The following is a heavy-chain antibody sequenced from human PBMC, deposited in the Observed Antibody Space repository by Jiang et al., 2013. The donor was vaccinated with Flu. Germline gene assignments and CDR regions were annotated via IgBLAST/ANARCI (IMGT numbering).Heavy chain of an antibody. Sequence: QTLSLTCAISGDSVSSNSAAWNWIRQSPSRGLEWLGRTYYRSKWYNDYAVSVKSRITINPDTSKNQFSLQLNSVTPEDTAVYYCARDLGVHDYVWGSYRPWGMDVWGQGTTVTVSS. V-gene: IGHV6-1*01. CDR3: ARDLGVHDYVWGSYRPWGMDV. CDR1: GDSVSSNSAA. J-gene: IGHJ6*02. CDR2: TYYRSKWYN. D-gene: IGHD3-16*02.